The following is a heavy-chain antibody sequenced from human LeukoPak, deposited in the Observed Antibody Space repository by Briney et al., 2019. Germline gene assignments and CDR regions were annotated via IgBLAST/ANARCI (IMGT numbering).Heavy chain of an antibody. CDR1: GFTFSSYE. CDR2: ISSRGNTI. D-gene: IGHD3-22*01. V-gene: IGHV3-48*03. CDR3: AREAIYYDSSGYYYDLDY. Sequence: SGGSLRLSCAASGFTFSSYEMNWVRQAPGKGLEWVSYISSRGNTIYYADSVKGRFTISRDNAKNSLYLQMNSLRAEDTAVYYCAREAIYYDSSGYYYDLDYWGQGTLVTVSS. J-gene: IGHJ4*02.